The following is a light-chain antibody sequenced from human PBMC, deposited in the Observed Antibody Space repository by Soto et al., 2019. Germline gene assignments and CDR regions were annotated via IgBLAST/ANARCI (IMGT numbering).Light chain of an antibody. CDR3: SSYAGSNNVI. CDR1: SSDVGAFNY. CDR2: EVT. J-gene: IGLJ2*01. Sequence: QSALTQPSSASGSPGQSVTISCAGTSSDVGAFNYVSWYQQLPGKAPKLMIYEVTKRPSGVPDRFSGSKSGNTASLTVSGLQAEDEADYYCSSYAGSNNVIFGGGTKLTVL. V-gene: IGLV2-8*01.